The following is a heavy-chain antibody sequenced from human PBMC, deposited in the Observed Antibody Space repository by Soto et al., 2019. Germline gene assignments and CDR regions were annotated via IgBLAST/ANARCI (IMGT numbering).Heavy chain of an antibody. CDR1: GGSFSGYY. CDR3: ASSTPDIVVVPAAIPYYYYGMDV. CDR2: INHSGST. D-gene: IGHD2-2*01. V-gene: IGHV4-34*01. Sequence: SETLSLTCAVYGGSFSGYYWSWIRQPPGKGLEWIGEINHSGSTYYNPSLKSRVTISVDTSKNQFSLKLSSVTAADTAVYYCASSTPDIVVVPAAIPYYYYGMDVWGQGTTVTVPS. J-gene: IGHJ6*02.